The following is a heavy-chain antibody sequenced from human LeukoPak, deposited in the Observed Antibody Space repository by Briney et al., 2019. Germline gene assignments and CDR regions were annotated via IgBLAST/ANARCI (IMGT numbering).Heavy chain of an antibody. D-gene: IGHD1-26*01. V-gene: IGHV3-11*04. CDR2: ITNSGRST. CDR1: GFTFSTYF. J-gene: IGHJ4*02. CDR3: AREASGNYHVLDS. Sequence: GGSLRLSCEASGFTFSTYFISWIRQAPGKGLQWVGYITNSGRSTNYADAVKGRFTISRDNAKKSVYLETTDLRAEDTAVYYCAREASGNYHVLDSWGQGTLVTVSS.